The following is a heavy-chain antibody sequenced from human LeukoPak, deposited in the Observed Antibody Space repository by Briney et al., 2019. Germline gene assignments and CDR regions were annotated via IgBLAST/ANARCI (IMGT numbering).Heavy chain of an antibody. CDR1: GYTLTGYY. V-gene: IGHV1-2*04. CDR2: INPNSGGT. CDR3: AAASATVTTHDEYYYYYYYMDV. J-gene: IGHJ6*03. Sequence: GASVKVSCKASGYTLTGYYMHWVRQAPGQGLEWMGWINPNSGGTNYAQKFQGWVTMTRDTSISTAYMELSRLRSDDTAVYYCAAASATVTTHDEYYYYYYYMDVWGKGTTVTVSS. D-gene: IGHD4-11*01.